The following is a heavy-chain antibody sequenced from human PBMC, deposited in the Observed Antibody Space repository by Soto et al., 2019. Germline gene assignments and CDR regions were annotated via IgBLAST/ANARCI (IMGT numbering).Heavy chain of an antibody. D-gene: IGHD1-26*01. CDR2: IGAYNGNT. J-gene: IGHJ4*02. V-gene: IGHV1-18*01. Sequence: GASVQVSCKASGYTFTSYGISWVRQAPGQGLEWMGWIGAYNGNTNYAQKLQGRVTMTTDTSTSTAYMELRSLRSDDTAVYYCARDATVGLFDYWGQGTLVTVSS. CDR3: ARDATVGLFDY. CDR1: GYTFTSYG.